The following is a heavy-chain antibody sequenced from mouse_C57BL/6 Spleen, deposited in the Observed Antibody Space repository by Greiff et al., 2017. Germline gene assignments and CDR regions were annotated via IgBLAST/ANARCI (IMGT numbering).Heavy chain of an antibody. CDR1: GYAFTNYL. CDR2: INPGSGGT. V-gene: IGHV1-54*01. D-gene: IGHD1-1*01. Sequence: QVQLQQSGAELVRPGTSVKVSCKASGYAFTNYLIEWVKQRPGQGLEWIGVINPGSGGTNYNEKFKGKATLTADKSSSTAYMQLSSLTSEDSAVYFCAREYYAIRYAMDYWGQGTSVTVSS. J-gene: IGHJ4*01. CDR3: AREYYAIRYAMDY.